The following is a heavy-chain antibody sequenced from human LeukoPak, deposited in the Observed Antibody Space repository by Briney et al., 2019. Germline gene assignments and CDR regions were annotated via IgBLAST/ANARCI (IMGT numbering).Heavy chain of an antibody. CDR3: ARARYYYDSSGHDY. CDR1: GFTFSSYG. J-gene: IGHJ4*02. V-gene: IGHV3-33*01. D-gene: IGHD3-22*01. CDR2: IWYDGSNK. Sequence: PGRSLRLSCAASGFTFSSYGMHWVRQAPGKGLEWVAVIWYDGSNKYYADSVKGRFTISRDNSKNTLYLQMNSLRAEDTAVYYCARARYYYDSSGHDYWGQGTPVTVSS.